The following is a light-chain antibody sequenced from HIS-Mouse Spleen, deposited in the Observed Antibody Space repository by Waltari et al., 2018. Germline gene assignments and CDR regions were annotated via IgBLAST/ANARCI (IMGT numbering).Light chain of an antibody. CDR2: RDR. J-gene: IGLJ3*02. Sequence: SYELTQPLSVSVALGQTARIPCGGNKIGRKNVHWYQQKPGQAPVLVIYRDRNRPSGIPERFSGSNSGNTATLTISRAQAGDEADYYCQVWDSSTWVFGGGTKLTVL. V-gene: IGLV3-9*01. CDR3: QVWDSSTWV. CDR1: KIGRKN.